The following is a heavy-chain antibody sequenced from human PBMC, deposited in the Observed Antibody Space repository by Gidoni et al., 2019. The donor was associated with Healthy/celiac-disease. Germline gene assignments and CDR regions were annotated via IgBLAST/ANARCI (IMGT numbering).Heavy chain of an antibody. V-gene: IGHV3-23*01. D-gene: IGHD3-3*01. CDR1: GFTFSSYA. J-gene: IGHJ4*02. Sequence: EVQLLESGGGLVQPGGSLRLSCAAHGFTFSSYAMRWSRQAPGKGLEWVSAISGSGGSTYYADSVKGRFTISRDNSKNTLYLQMNSLRAEDTAVYYCAKDDLSNLKYYDFWRVPGYFDYWGQGTLVTVSS. CDR3: AKDDLSNLKYYDFWRVPGYFDY. CDR2: ISGSGGST.